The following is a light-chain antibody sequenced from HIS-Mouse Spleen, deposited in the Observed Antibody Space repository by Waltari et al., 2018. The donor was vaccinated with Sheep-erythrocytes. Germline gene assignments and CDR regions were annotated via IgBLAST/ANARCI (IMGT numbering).Light chain of an antibody. Sequence: SYELTQPPSVSVSPGQTASITCSGDKLGAKYACWYQQKPGQSPVLVIYQASKRPPGIPERFSGSNSGNTATLTISGTQGMDEADYYCQACDSSSYVFGTGTKVTVL. CDR3: QACDSSSYV. CDR1: KLGAKY. CDR2: QAS. V-gene: IGLV3-1*01. J-gene: IGLJ1*01.